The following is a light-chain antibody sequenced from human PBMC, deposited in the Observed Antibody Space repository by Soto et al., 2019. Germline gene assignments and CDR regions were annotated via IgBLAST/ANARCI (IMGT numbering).Light chain of an antibody. V-gene: IGLV1-40*01. CDR1: SSNIGAGSD. Sequence: QSVLTQPPSVSGAPGQRVTISCTGNSSNIGAGSDVHWYQQLPGTAPKLLIFANNIRPSGVPDRFSGSKSGTSASLAITGLQAEDEADYYCQSYDSSLSGYVFGTGTKVTVL. CDR2: ANN. CDR3: QSYDSSLSGYV. J-gene: IGLJ1*01.